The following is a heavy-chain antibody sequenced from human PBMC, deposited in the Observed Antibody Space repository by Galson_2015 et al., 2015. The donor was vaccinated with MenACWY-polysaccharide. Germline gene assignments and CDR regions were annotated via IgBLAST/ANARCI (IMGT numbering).Heavy chain of an antibody. CDR2: INPKSGYS. J-gene: IGHJ4*02. CDR1: GYTFTNYD. V-gene: IGHV1-8*01. D-gene: IGHD4-17*01. CDR3: ARTYGDFDY. Sequence: SVKVSCKASGYTFTNYDTNWVRQATGQGLEWMGWINPKSGYSGYAQRFHGRVTLTKDTSISTAYLELSGLRSEDTAVYYCARTYGDFDYWGQGTLVTVSS.